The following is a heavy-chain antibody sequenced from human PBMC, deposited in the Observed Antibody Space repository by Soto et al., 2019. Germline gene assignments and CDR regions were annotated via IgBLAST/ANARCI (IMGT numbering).Heavy chain of an antibody. CDR3: ARGSLTIFGVVSRYGMDV. CDR2: INPNSGGT. V-gene: IGHV1-2*04. J-gene: IGHJ6*02. Sequence: ASVKVSCKASGYTFTGYYMRWVRQAPGQGLEWMGWINPNSGGTNYAQKFQGWVTMTRDTSISTAYMELSRLRSDDTAVYYCARGSLTIFGVVSRYGMDVWGQGTTVTVSS. D-gene: IGHD3-3*01. CDR1: GYTFTGYY.